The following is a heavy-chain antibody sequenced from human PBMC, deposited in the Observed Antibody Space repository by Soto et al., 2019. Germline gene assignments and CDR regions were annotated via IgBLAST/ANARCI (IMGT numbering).Heavy chain of an antibody. CDR1: GFTFSSYG. CDR3: AREVGATIQVLDYYYYGMDV. D-gene: IGHD1-26*01. Sequence: QVQLVESGGGVVQPGRSLRLSCAASGFTFSSYGMHWVRQAPGKGLEWVAVIWYDGSNKYYADSVKGRFTISRDNSKNTLYLQMNSLRAEDTAVYYCAREVGATIQVLDYYYYGMDVWGQGTTVTVSS. J-gene: IGHJ6*02. V-gene: IGHV3-33*01. CDR2: IWYDGSNK.